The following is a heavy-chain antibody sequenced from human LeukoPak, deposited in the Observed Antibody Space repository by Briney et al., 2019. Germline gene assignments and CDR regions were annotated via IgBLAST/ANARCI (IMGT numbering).Heavy chain of an antibody. CDR1: GFTFSGSA. J-gene: IGHJ4*02. Sequence: SGGSLRLSCTASGFTFSGSAMHWVRQASGKGLEWVGRIRSKASSYATVYAASVKGRFTISRDDSKNTAYLQMNSLKTEDTAVYYCTSGLSVRRSNNTPVDYWGQGTLVTVSS. CDR2: IRSKASSYAT. D-gene: IGHD1-1*01. V-gene: IGHV3-73*01. CDR3: TSGLSVRRSNNTPVDY.